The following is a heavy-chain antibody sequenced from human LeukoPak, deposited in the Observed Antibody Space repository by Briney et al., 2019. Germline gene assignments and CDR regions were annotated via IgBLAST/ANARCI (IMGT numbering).Heavy chain of an antibody. CDR3: ARADDFWSGYPDY. J-gene: IGHJ4*02. D-gene: IGHD3-3*01. CDR2: MNPNSGNT. CDR1: GYTFTSYD. V-gene: IGHV1-8*01. Sequence: ASVKVSCKASGYTFTSYDINWVRQATGQGLEWMGWMNPNSGNTGYAQKFQGRVTMTRNTSISTAYMELSSLRSEDTAVYYRARADDFWSGYPDYWGQGTLVTVSS.